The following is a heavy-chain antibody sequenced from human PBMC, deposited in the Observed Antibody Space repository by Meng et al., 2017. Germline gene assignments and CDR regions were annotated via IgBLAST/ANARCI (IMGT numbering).Heavy chain of an antibody. J-gene: IGHJ4*02. D-gene: IGHD1-26*01. V-gene: IGHV6-1*01. CDR2: TYYRSKWYN. Sequence: QLQQSGLALMKLSQTLSLTCAISGDTVSSDSAAWNWLRQSPSRGLEWLGRTYYRSKWYNDFAVSVKSRITINPDTYKNHFSLQLNSVTPEDTAVYYCVRDVRGTYFEYWGQGTLVTVSS. CDR1: GDTVSSDSAA. CDR3: VRDVRGTYFEY.